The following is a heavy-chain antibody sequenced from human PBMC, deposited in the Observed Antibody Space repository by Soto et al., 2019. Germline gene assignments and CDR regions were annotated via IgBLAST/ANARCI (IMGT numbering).Heavy chain of an antibody. J-gene: IGHJ4*02. V-gene: IGHV2-5*01. Sequence: GPTVMNPTQTLSLTCTFSVCPLNSSGVRVGWIRQPPGKALEWLALIYWNDEMHYSPSLKSRLTVTEDASKHQVVLTVTKMEPVDTATYYCAHRRFAKYSSLPADFDVWGQGILVTVSS. CDR1: VCPLNSSGVR. CDR2: IYWNDEM. D-gene: IGHD6-6*01. CDR3: AHRRFAKYSSLPADFDV.